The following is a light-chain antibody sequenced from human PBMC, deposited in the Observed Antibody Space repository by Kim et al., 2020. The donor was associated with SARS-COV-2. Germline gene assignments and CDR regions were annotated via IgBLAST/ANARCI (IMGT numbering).Light chain of an antibody. CDR1: QGIRNA. CDR3: LQDYNYPRT. J-gene: IGKJ1*01. Sequence: GDRVTITCRASQGIRNALGWFQQKPGKAPKLLIYAASSLQSGVPSRFSGNGSGTDFTLTISSLQPEDFATYFCLQDYNYPRTFGQGTKV. CDR2: AAS. V-gene: IGKV1-6*01.